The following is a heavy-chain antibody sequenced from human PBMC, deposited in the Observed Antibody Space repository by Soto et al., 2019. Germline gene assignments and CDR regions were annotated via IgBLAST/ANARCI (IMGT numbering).Heavy chain of an antibody. CDR3: PPVDGYPHPSDF. D-gene: IGHD2-2*03. Sequence: GGSLRLSCAASGFHFSTYRMSWVRRAPGKGLEWVSSITANSDYTYHADSLKGRFTISRDNAKSSLYLQMNNLRVDDTALYFCPPVDGYPHPSDFWGQGTQVTVSS. V-gene: IGHV3-21*01. J-gene: IGHJ4*02. CDR1: GFHFSTYR. CDR2: ITANSDYT.